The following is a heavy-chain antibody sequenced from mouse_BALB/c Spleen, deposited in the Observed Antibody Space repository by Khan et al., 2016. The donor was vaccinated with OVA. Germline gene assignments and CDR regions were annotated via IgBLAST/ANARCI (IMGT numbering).Heavy chain of an antibody. CDR1: GYTFTSYW. V-gene: IGHV1S41*01. CDR2: IGPGSSNT. J-gene: IGHJ4*01. Sequence: DLVKPGTSVKLSCKASGYTFTSYWINWIKQRPGQSLEWIGRIGPGSSNTYYNEMFKGKAALTVDTSSTTAYIQFSSLSSEDSAVYFCARENYYGRTYYAMDYWGQGTSVTVSS. CDR3: ARENYYGRTYYAMDY. D-gene: IGHD1-1*01.